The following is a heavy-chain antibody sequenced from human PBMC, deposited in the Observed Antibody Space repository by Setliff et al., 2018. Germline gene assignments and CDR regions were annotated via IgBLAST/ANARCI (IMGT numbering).Heavy chain of an antibody. CDR2: IQKSGST. V-gene: IGHV4-59*01. Sequence: PSETLSLTCNVSGVSISSYYWSWIRQPPGKGLESIGYIQKSGSTNYNPSLMSRVSISVDTSKNQFSLKLRSVTAADTAVYSCARLSWNGLRYYGLDVWGQGTTVTVSS. D-gene: IGHD3-3*01. CDR1: GVSISSYY. CDR3: ARLSWNGLRYYGLDV. J-gene: IGHJ6*02.